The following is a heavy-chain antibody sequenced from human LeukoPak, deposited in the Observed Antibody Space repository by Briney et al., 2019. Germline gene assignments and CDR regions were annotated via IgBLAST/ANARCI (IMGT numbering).Heavy chain of an antibody. CDR1: GYSFTSYW. CDR3: ARRTCSDSDKSFEF. V-gene: IGHV5-51*01. J-gene: IGHJ4*02. D-gene: IGHD2-15*01. CDR2: IYPGASDI. Sequence: GESLKISCKGSGYSFTSYWIAWVRQLPGKGLELMGMIYPGASDIRYSPSFQGQVTISADKSISTTYLQWSGLKDSDTAIYYCARRTCSDSDKSFEFWGQGTLVTVSS.